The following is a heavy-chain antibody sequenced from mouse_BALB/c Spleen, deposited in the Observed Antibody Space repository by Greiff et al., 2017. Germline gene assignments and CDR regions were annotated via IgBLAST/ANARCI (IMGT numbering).Heavy chain of an antibody. Sequence: EVQRVDSGGGLVKPGGSLKLSCAASGFTFSSYAMSWVRQTPEKRLEWVASISSGGSTYYPDSVKGRFTISRDNARNILYLQMSSLRSEDTAMYYCARGEYDYYFDYWGQGTTLTVSS. V-gene: IGHV5-6-5*01. D-gene: IGHD2-14*01. CDR2: ISSGGST. CDR3: ARGEYDYYFDY. J-gene: IGHJ2*01. CDR1: GFTFSSYA.